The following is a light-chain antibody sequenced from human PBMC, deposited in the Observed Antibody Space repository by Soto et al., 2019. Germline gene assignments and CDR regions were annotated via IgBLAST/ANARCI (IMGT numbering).Light chain of an antibody. J-gene: IGKJ1*01. CDR3: QQYNSYPWT. Sequence: EIEMTHSPSTLSESVVRIVTITCRASQSINNWLAWYQQKPGKAPKLLIYDDSTLKSGVPSGFSSSGSGKEFTLTISSLQNDDLEDYYCQQYNSYPWTCGQGTKGDNK. CDR2: DDS. CDR1: QSINNW. V-gene: IGKV1-5*01.